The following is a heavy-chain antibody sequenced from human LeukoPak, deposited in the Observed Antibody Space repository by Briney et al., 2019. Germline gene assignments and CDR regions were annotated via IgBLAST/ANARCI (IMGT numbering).Heavy chain of an antibody. CDR3: AKDFREFVAAAGI. V-gene: IGHV3-23*01. D-gene: IGHD6-13*01. CDR2: ISGSGGST. Sequence: GGSLRLSCAASGFTFDHYLMSWVRQAPGKGLEWVSAISGSGGSTYYAESVKGRFTVSRDNSKNTLYLQMNSLRAEDTAVYYCAKDFREFVAAAGIWGQGTLVTVSS. J-gene: IGHJ4*02. CDR1: GFTFDHYL.